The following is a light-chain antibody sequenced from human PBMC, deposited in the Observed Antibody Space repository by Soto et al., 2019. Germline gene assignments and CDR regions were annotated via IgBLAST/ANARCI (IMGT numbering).Light chain of an antibody. CDR1: SSDVGGYYC. CDR3: SSYTSSSTLYV. CDR2: DVS. Sequence: QSALTQPASVSGSPGQSITISCTGTSSDVGGYYCVSWYQQHPGKAPKLMIYDVSNRPSGVSDRVAGSKSGNTASLTISGLQAEDEADYYCSSYTSSSTLYVFGTGTKLTVL. J-gene: IGLJ1*01. V-gene: IGLV2-14*01.